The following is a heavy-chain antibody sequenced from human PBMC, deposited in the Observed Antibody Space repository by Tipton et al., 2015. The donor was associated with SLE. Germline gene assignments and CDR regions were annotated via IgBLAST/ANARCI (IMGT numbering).Heavy chain of an antibody. J-gene: IGHJ4*02. CDR1: GGSISSYY. CDR3: ARQPIAAAGTSNYFDY. D-gene: IGHD6-13*01. Sequence: TLSLTCTVSGGSISSYYWSWIRQPPGKGLEWIGYIYYSGSTNHNPSLKSRATISVDTSKNQFSLKLSSVTAADTAVYYCARQPIAAAGTSNYFDYWGQGTLVTVSS. CDR2: IYYSGST. V-gene: IGHV4-59*08.